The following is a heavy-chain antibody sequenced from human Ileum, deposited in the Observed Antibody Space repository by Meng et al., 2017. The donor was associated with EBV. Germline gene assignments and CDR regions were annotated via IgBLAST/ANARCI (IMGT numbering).Heavy chain of an antibody. Sequence: LHLQESGPGLVKPSEPLPLPCTVSGGAISTGNFYWGWIRQSPGKALECIGTIYYRGNTFYNPSLKSRLTISIDTSKNEFSLTLRSVTAADTALYYCASAYDYGDYEAFAYWGPGSLVTVSS. CDR2: IYYRGNT. CDR3: ASAYDYGDYEAFAY. J-gene: IGHJ4*02. D-gene: IGHD4-17*01. V-gene: IGHV4-39*07. CDR1: GGAISTGNFY.